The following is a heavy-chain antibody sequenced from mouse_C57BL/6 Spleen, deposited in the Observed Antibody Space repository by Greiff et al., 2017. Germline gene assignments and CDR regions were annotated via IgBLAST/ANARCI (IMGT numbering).Heavy chain of an antibody. Sequence: VQVVESGGGLVKPGGSLKLSCAASGFTFSSYAMSWVRQTPEKRLEWVATISDGGSYTYYPDNVKGRFTISRDNAKNNLYLQMSHLKSEDTAMYYCARDGGRDYFDYWGQGTTLTVSS. V-gene: IGHV5-4*01. D-gene: IGHD3-3*01. J-gene: IGHJ2*01. CDR3: ARDGGRDYFDY. CDR2: ISDGGSYT. CDR1: GFTFSSYA.